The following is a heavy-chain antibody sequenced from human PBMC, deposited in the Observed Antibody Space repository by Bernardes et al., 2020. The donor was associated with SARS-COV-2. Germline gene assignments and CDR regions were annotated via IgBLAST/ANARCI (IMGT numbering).Heavy chain of an antibody. Sequence: GPLRLFSEASAFTFGDHSMNWVRQVPGKGLEWVSSISGSNSYKYYADSVRGRFTISRDNAKNSLFLQMDSLRVDDTAVYFCARDRGRAPLMFWHFDLWGRGTVVTVSS. CDR2: ISGSNSYK. D-gene: IGHD3-10*01. V-gene: IGHV3-21*06. CDR3: ARDRGRAPLMFWHFDL. J-gene: IGHJ2*01. CDR1: AFTFGDHS.